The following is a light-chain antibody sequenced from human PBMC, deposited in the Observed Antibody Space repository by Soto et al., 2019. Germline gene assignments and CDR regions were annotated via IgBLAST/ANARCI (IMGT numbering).Light chain of an antibody. Sequence: DIQMTQSPSTLSASVGDRVTITCRASQSISSWLAWYQQKPGKAPKLLIYKASTLKSGVPSRFSGSGSGTEFTLTISSMQPDDFATYYCQQYNSYSEAFGQGTKGDIK. V-gene: IGKV1-5*03. CDR1: QSISSW. CDR3: QQYNSYSEA. J-gene: IGKJ1*01. CDR2: KAS.